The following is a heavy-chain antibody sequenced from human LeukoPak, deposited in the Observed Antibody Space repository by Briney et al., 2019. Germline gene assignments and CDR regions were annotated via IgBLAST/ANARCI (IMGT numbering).Heavy chain of an antibody. Sequence: GGSLRLSCAASGFTFSNAWMSWVRQAPGKGLEWVGRIKSKTDGGTPDYAAPVKGRFTIPRDDSKNTLYLQMNSLKTEDTAVYYCTGVSRSSWYDYWGQGTLVTVSS. J-gene: IGHJ4*02. CDR1: GFTFSNAW. CDR3: TGVSRSSWYDY. D-gene: IGHD6-13*01. CDR2: IKSKTDGGTP. V-gene: IGHV3-15*01.